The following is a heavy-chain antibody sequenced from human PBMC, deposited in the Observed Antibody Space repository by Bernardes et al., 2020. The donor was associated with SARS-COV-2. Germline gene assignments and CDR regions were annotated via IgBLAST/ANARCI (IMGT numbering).Heavy chain of an antibody. CDR2: INPNSGGT. D-gene: IGHD6-6*01. CDR3: ARGRIATRPYYYYGMDV. V-gene: IGHV1-2*02. J-gene: IGHJ6*02. CDR1: GYTFTGYY. Sequence: ASVKVSCKASGYTFTGYYMHWVRQAPGQGLEWMGWINPNSGGTNYAQKFQGRVTMTRDTSISTAYMELSRLRSDDTAVYYCARGRIATRPYYYYGMDVWGQGTTVTVSS.